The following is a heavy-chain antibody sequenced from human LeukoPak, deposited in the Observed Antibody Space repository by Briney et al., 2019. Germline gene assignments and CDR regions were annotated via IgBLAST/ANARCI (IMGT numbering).Heavy chain of an antibody. D-gene: IGHD2-8*02. CDR3: ARAGGYYYYMDV. J-gene: IGHJ6*03. V-gene: IGHV3-21*01. CDR2: ISSGSTYI. CDR1: GFTFSSYG. Sequence: GGSLRLSCAASGFTFSSYGMNWVSQAPGKGLEWVSSISSGSTYIYYGDPVKGRFTISRDNVKNSLYLQMNSLRAEDTAIYYCARAGGYYYYMDVWGKGTTVTVSS.